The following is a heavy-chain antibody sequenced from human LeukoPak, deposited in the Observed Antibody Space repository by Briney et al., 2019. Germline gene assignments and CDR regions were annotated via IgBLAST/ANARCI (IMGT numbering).Heavy chain of an antibody. D-gene: IGHD6-6*01. V-gene: IGHV1-2*02. CDR1: GHTFTDYY. CDR3: TRGLSIATRPAYYFGY. CDR2: INPNSGGT. Sequence: GASVKVSCKASGHTFTDYYMHWVRQAPGQGFEWMGWINPNSGGTNYAQKSQGRVTMTRDTSISTAYMELTSLRSDDTAVYYCTRGLSIATRPAYYFGYWGQGTLVTVSS. J-gene: IGHJ4*02.